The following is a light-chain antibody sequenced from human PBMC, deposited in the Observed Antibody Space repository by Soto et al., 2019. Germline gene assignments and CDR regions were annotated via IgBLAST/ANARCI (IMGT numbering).Light chain of an antibody. CDR1: QSLLGSDGKTY. V-gene: IGKV2D-29*01. Sequence: DIVMTQTPLSLSVTPGQPASISCKSSQSLLGSDGKTYLSWYLQKPGHPPQLLIFEVSNHFSGVSDRFSGSGSGTDLTLKISRVEAEDVGVYYCMQSVQFPRTFGGGTKVEIK. CDR2: EVS. CDR3: MQSVQFPRT. J-gene: IGKJ4*01.